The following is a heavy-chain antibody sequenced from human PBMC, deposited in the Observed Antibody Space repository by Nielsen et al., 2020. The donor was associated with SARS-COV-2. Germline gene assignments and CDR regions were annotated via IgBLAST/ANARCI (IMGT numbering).Heavy chain of an antibody. CDR1: GFTFDDYA. CDR3: AKDIGCSGGSCYLNYYYGMDV. D-gene: IGHD2-15*01. Sequence: SLKISCAASGFTFDDYAMHWVRQAPGKGLEWVSGISWNSGSIGYADSVKGRLTISRDNAKNSLYLQMNSLRAEDTALYYCAKDIGCSGGSCYLNYYYGMDVWGQRTTVTVSS. CDR2: ISWNSGSI. J-gene: IGHJ6*02. V-gene: IGHV3-9*01.